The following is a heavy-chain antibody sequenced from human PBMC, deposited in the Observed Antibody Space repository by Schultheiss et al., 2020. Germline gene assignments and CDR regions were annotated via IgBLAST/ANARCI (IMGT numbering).Heavy chain of an antibody. D-gene: IGHD6-13*01. CDR2: IKQDGSEK. CDR1: GFSFGNYW. V-gene: IGHV3-7*01. J-gene: IGHJ4*02. Sequence: GGSLRLSCAASGFSFGNYWMSWVRQAPGKGLEWVANIKQDGSEKYYVDSVKGRFTISRDNAKNSLYLQMNSLTAEDTAVYYCAISIIWYAVGYWGQGTLVTVSS. CDR3: AISIIWYAVGY.